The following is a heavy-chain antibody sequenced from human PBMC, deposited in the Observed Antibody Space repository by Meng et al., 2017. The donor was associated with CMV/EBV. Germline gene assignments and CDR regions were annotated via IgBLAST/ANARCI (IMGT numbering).Heavy chain of an antibody. Sequence: GSLRLSCTVSGGSISSSSYYWGWIRQPPGKGREWIVSIYYSGSSYYNPSLKSRVTISVDTSKNQFSLKLSSVTAADTAVCYCARDPTYSDILTGYLPSYYFDYWGQGTLVTVSS. CDR2: IYYSGSS. D-gene: IGHD3-9*01. CDR1: GGSISSSSYY. J-gene: IGHJ4*02. CDR3: ARDPTYSDILTGYLPSYYFDY. V-gene: IGHV4-39*07.